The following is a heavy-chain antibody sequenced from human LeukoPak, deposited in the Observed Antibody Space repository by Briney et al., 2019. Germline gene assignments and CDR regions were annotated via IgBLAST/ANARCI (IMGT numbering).Heavy chain of an antibody. Sequence: PGGSLRLSCEASGLSLSNYPMHWVRQAPGKGLEWITLITYDGAFDGGKTYYADSVKGRFTVSRDESKNTLFLQMNSLRAEDTAVYYCAKDWGYDILTGYTLDYWGQGTLVTVSS. CDR2: ITYDGAFDGGKT. CDR3: AKDWGYDILTGYTLDY. D-gene: IGHD3-9*01. J-gene: IGHJ4*02. CDR1: GLSLSNYP. V-gene: IGHV3-30*01.